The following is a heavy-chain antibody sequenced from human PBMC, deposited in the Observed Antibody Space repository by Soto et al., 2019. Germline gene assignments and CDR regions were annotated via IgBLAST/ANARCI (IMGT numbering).Heavy chain of an antibody. CDR3: AKDRYLDHDSRGYLFDN. CDR1: GFTFNIYA. D-gene: IGHD3-22*01. J-gene: IGHJ4*02. V-gene: IGHV3-23*01. Sequence: EVQLLESGGGLIQPGGSLRLSCAASGFTFNIYAMTWVRQAPGKGLEWVSAISRYGDITYYADSVEGRFSISRDTTKNTLYLQMNSLRVDDTAVYYCAKDRYLDHDSRGYLFDNWGQGTLVTVSS. CDR2: ISRYGDIT.